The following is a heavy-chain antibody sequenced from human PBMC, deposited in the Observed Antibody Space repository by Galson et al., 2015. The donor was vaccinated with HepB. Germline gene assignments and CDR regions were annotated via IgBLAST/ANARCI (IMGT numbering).Heavy chain of an antibody. CDR3: VGVPTYDYDRSGLSHYGMDV. J-gene: IGHJ6*02. D-gene: IGHD3-22*01. V-gene: IGHV3-33*08. CDR1: RFAFTNYG. CDR2: IWSDGSDK. Sequence: SLRLSCAASRFAFTNYGMHWVRQAPGKGLEWVAVIWSDGSDKYYADSVKGRFTISRDISKNTLYLQMTSLRAEDTAVYYCVGVPTYDYDRSGLSHYGMDVWGQGTTVTVSS.